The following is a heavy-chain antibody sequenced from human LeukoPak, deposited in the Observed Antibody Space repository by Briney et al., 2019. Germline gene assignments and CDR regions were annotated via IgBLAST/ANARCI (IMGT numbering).Heavy chain of an antibody. J-gene: IGHJ4*02. D-gene: IGHD6-13*01. V-gene: IGHV4-34*01. CDR3: ARLRGYSSSWYDY. CDR2: INHSGST. Sequence: PSETLSLTCAVYGGSFSGYYWSWIRQPPGKGPEWIGEINHSGSTNYNPSLKSRVTISVDTSKNQFSLKLSSVTAADTAVYYCARLRGYSSSWYDYWGQGTLVTVSS. CDR1: GGSFSGYY.